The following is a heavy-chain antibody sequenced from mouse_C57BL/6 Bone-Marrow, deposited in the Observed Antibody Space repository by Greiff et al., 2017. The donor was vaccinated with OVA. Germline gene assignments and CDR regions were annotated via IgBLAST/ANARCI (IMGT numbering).Heavy chain of an antibody. Sequence: QVQLKESGAELARPGASVKMSCKASGYTFTSYTMHWVKQRPGQGLEWIGYINPSSGYTKYNQKFKDKATLTADKSSSTAYMQLSSLTSEDSAVYYCLWLRRDFDYWGQGTTLTVSS. CDR3: LWLRRDFDY. J-gene: IGHJ2*01. CDR2: INPSSGYT. V-gene: IGHV1-4*01. CDR1: GYTFTSYT. D-gene: IGHD2-2*01.